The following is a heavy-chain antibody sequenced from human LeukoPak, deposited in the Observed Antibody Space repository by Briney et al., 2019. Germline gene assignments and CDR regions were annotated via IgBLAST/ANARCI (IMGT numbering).Heavy chain of an antibody. CDR1: GFTFSSYW. Sequence: GGSLRLSCAASGFTFSSYWMSWVRQAPGKGLEWVANIKQGGSEKYYVDSVKGRFTISRDNAKNSLYLQMNSLRAEDTAVYYCATIAARHYFDYWGQGTLVTVSS. J-gene: IGHJ4*02. CDR3: ATIAARHYFDY. D-gene: IGHD6-6*01. V-gene: IGHV3-7*01. CDR2: IKQGGSEK.